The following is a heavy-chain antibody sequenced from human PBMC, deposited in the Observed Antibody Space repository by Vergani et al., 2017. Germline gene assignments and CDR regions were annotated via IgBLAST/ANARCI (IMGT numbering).Heavy chain of an antibody. Sequence: EVQLLESGGALVQPGGSLRLSCAASGFTFFNFAMGWFRQAPGKGLEWVSSISMSGDISYYADSVKGRFTISRDNSKNTLYLQMDSLRAGDTALYYCAKDIGIVMVPVSPDFWGQGTLVTVSS. CDR1: GFTFFNFA. CDR2: ISMSGDIS. J-gene: IGHJ4*02. CDR3: AKDIGIVMVPVSPDF. V-gene: IGHV3-23*01. D-gene: IGHD2/OR15-2a*01.